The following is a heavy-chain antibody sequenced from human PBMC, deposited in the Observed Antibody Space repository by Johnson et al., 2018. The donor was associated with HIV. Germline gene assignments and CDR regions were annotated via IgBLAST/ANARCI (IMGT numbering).Heavy chain of an antibody. Sequence: QMLLVESGGGLVKPGGPLRLSCPASGFTFSNYAMHWVRQAPGKGLEWVAVISYVGTNEYYADSVKGRFTISRDNSKNTLYLQMNSLRAEDTAVYYCARAPYSSSWYRDAFDIWGQGTMVTVSS. D-gene: IGHD6-13*01. CDR2: ISYVGTNE. CDR1: GFTFSNYA. CDR3: ARAPYSSSWYRDAFDI. J-gene: IGHJ3*02. V-gene: IGHV3-30*04.